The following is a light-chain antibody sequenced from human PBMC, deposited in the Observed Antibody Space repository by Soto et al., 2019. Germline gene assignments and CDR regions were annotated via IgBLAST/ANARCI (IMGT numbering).Light chain of an antibody. Sequence: DIQMTQSPSSLSASVGDRVTITCQASQDISKYLNWYQQKPGKAPKLLIYGASNLQIGVPSRFRGSGSGTDFTFTISSLQPEDIATYYCQQYDNLLTFGGGTKVEIK. CDR2: GAS. V-gene: IGKV1-33*01. CDR3: QQYDNLLT. CDR1: QDISKY. J-gene: IGKJ4*01.